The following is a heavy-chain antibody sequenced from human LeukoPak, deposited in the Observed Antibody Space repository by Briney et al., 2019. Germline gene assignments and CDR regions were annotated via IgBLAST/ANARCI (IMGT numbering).Heavy chain of an antibody. D-gene: IGHD5-12*01. CDR3: ARVSTNSRVAGYDPQWYFDL. CDR1: GYTFINYG. Sequence: ASMKVSCKASGYTFINYGFSWVRQAPGQGLEWMGWISAYNGNTNCLQKFQGRVTMTTDTSTNTVYMELRSLRSDDTAVCYCARVSTNSRVAGYDPQWYFDLWGRGTPVTVSP. J-gene: IGHJ2*01. CDR2: ISAYNGNT. V-gene: IGHV1-18*04.